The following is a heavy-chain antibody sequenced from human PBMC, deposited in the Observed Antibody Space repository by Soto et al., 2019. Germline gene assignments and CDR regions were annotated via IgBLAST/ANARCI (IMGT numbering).Heavy chain of an antibody. Sequence: GGSLRLSCTASGFTFGDYAMSWFRQAPWKGLEWVGFIRSKAYGGTTEYAASVKGRFTISRDDSKSIAYLQMNSLKTEDTAVYYCTRAPVGYGSGTYKSFDYWGQGTLVTVSS. D-gene: IGHD3-10*01. V-gene: IGHV3-49*03. CDR3: TRAPVGYGSGTYKSFDY. CDR2: IRSKAYGGTT. CDR1: GFTFGDYA. J-gene: IGHJ4*02.